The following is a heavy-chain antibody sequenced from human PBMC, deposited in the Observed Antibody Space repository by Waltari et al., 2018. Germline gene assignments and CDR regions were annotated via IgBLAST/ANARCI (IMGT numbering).Heavy chain of an antibody. CDR3: AKDRYVVVIAIPPIRGFDY. CDR1: GFTFSSYG. D-gene: IGHD2-21*01. Sequence: QVQLVESGGGVVQPGGSLRLSCAASGFTFSSYGMHWVRQDPGKGLAWVAFIRYDGSNKYYADSVKGRFTISRDNSKNTLYLQMNSLRAEDTAVYYCAKDRYVVVIAIPPIRGFDYWGQGTLVTVSS. V-gene: IGHV3-30*02. CDR2: IRYDGSNK. J-gene: IGHJ4*02.